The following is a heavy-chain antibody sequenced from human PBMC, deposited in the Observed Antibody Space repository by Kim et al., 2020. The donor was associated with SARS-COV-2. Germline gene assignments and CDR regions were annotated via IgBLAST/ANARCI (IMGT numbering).Heavy chain of an antibody. D-gene: IGHD6-19*01. Sequence: PPLKSRVPTSVDTSKNQFSLKRSSVTAADTAVYYCASSDSSGWGEAAFDIWGQGTMVTVSS. J-gene: IGHJ3*02. CDR3: ASSDSSGWGEAAFDI. V-gene: IGHV4-59*01.